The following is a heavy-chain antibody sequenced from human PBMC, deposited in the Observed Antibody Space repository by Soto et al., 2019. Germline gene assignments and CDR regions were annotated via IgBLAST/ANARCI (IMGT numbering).Heavy chain of an antibody. J-gene: IGHJ5*02. Sequence: EVKLVETGGGLIQPGGSLRLSCAASGFTFSSNYMSWVRQAPGKGLEWVSVIYNGGNTYYADSVKDRFTISRDNSRNTLYLQLNSLRAEDTAVYYCAVLGGAANWFDPWGQGTLVTVSS. CDR3: AVLGGAANWFDP. CDR2: IYNGGNT. D-gene: IGHD3-3*01. V-gene: IGHV3-53*02. CDR1: GFTFSSNY.